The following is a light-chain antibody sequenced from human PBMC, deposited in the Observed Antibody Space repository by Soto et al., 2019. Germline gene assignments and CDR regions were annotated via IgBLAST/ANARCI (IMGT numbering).Light chain of an antibody. CDR1: QNLSRN. Sequence: EMVMTQSPAILSVSPGERATLSCRASQNLSRNLAWYQQQPGQAPRLLIFYASTRATGIPARFSGSGSGTDFTLTISSLQSEDFAVYYCQQYDKWPHTFGQGTKLEIK. CDR3: QQYDKWPHT. CDR2: YAS. V-gene: IGKV3-15*01. J-gene: IGKJ2*01.